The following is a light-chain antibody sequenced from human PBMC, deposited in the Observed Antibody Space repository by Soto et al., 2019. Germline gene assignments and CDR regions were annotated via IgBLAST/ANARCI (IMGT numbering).Light chain of an antibody. CDR1: QSVRIN. J-gene: IGKJ1*01. Sequence: EIVMTQSPATLSVSPGERATLSCRASQSVRINLAWYQQKPGQAPRLLIYGASTRATGIPARFSGSGSGTEFTLTISSLQSEDFAVYYCQQYNNWPMTFGQGTKVDIK. CDR3: QQYNNWPMT. CDR2: GAS. V-gene: IGKV3-15*01.